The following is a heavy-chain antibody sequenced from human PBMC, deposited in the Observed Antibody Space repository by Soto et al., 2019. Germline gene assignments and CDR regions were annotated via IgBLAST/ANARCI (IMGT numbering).Heavy chain of an antibody. CDR1: GFTFSSYG. Sequence: HPGGSLRLSCAASGFTFSSYGMHWVRQAPGKGLEWVAVIWYDGSNKYYADPVKGRFTISRDNSKNTLYLQMNSLRAEDTAVYYCARDKLLERLDYWGQGTLVTVSS. V-gene: IGHV3-33*01. J-gene: IGHJ4*02. CDR2: IWYDGSNK. CDR3: ARDKLLERLDY. D-gene: IGHD1-1*01.